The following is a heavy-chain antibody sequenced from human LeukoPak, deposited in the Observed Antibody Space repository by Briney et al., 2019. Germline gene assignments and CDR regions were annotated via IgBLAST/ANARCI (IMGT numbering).Heavy chain of an antibody. CDR2: INPDGSQK. CDR3: AAWTDRGYNF. Sequence: PGGSLRLSCAASGFTFSGSWMNWARQAPGKGLEWVANINPDGSQKRFADSVVGRLTMSGDNAKNSLYLQMNSLRVADTAVFYSAAWTDRGYNFWGQGTLVTVSS. V-gene: IGHV3-7*01. D-gene: IGHD5-24*01. J-gene: IGHJ4*02. CDR1: GFTFSGSW.